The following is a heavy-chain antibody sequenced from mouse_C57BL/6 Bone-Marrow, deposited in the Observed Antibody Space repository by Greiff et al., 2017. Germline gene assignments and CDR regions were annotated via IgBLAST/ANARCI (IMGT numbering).Heavy chain of an antibody. Sequence: EVQLQESGPGLAKPSQTLSLTCSVTGYSITSDYWNWIRKFPGRKLEYMGYISYSGSTYYNPSLKSRISITRDTSKNQYYLQLNSVTTEDTASYYCARWGYYSSSYRYWYFDVWGTGTTVTVSS. CDR2: ISYSGST. CDR1: GYSITSDY. V-gene: IGHV3-8*01. CDR3: ARWGYYSSSYRYWYFDV. D-gene: IGHD1-1*01. J-gene: IGHJ1*03.